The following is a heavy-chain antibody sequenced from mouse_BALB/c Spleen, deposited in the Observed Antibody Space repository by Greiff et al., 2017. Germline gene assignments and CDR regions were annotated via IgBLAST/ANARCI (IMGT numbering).Heavy chain of an antibody. V-gene: IGHV10-1*02. CDR2: IRSKSNNYAT. J-gene: IGHJ2*01. CDR3: VSWYFDY. Sequence: EVKLMESGGGLVQPKGSLKLSCAASGFTFNTYAMNWVRQAPGKGLEWVARIRSKSNNYATYYADSVKDRFTISRDDSQSMLYLQMNNLKTEDTAMYYGVSWYFDYWGQGTTLTVSS. CDR1: GFTFNTYA.